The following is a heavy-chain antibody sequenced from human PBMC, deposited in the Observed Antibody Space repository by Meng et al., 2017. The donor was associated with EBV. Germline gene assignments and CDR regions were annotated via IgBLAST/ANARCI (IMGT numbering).Heavy chain of an antibody. D-gene: IGHD3-10*01. CDR3: ASESGRGYTPDY. J-gene: IGHJ4*02. V-gene: IGHV1-69*01. CDR2: FLPRLGAP. Sequence: VRVSAEVEKPWSSVKGSCQPSGCPFRYYAISWVRQAPGQGLEWLGGFLPRLGAPNYAQKFHGRVKITADESTSTHYMDLSSLRSEDTAIYYCASESGRGYTPDYWGQGTLVTV. CDR1: GCPFRYYA.